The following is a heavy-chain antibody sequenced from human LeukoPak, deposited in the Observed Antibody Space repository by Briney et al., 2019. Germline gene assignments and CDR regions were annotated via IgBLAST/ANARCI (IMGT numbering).Heavy chain of an antibody. CDR1: GFTFSSYS. D-gene: IGHD5-18*01. CDR3: ARVHTAMNSWGAFDI. V-gene: IGHV3-48*01. Sequence: GGSLRLSCAASGFTFSSYSMNWVRQAPGKGLEWVSYISSSSSTIYYADSVKGRFTISRDNAKNSLYLQMNSLRAEDTAVYYCARVHTAMNSWGAFDIWGQGTMVTVSS. CDR2: ISSSSSTI. J-gene: IGHJ3*02.